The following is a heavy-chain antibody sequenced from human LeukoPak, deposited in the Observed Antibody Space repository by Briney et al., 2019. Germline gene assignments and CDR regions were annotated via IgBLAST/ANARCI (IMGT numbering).Heavy chain of an antibody. CDR2: ISGSGGST. CDR1: GFTFSSYA. D-gene: IGHD3-16*01. CDR3: AKSLGMITLQPFDY. V-gene: IGHV3-23*01. J-gene: IGHJ4*02. Sequence: GGSLRLSCAASGFTFSSYAMSWVRQAPGKGLEWVSAISGSGGSTYYADSVKGRFTISRDNSKNTLYLQMNSLRAEDTAVYYCAKSLGMITLQPFDYWGQGTLSPSPQ.